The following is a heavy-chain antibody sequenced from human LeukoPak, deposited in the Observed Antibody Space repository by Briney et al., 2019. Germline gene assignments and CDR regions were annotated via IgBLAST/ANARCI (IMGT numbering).Heavy chain of an antibody. CDR1: GGSISSYY. CDR3: ARGHRDRDYYGSGSYYIGY. Sequence: SETLSLTRTVSGGSISSYYWSWIRQPPGKGLEWIGYIYYSGSTNYNPSLNSRVTISVDTSKNQFSLKLSSVTAADTAVYYCARGHRDRDYYGSGSYYIGYWGQGTLVTVSS. V-gene: IGHV4-59*01. CDR2: IYYSGST. D-gene: IGHD3-10*01. J-gene: IGHJ4*02.